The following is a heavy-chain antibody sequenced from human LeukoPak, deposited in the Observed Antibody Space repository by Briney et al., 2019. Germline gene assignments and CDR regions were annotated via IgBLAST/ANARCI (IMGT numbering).Heavy chain of an antibody. J-gene: IGHJ6*04. V-gene: IGHV3-21*01. CDR1: GFTFSSYS. Sequence: GGSLRLSCAASGFTFSSYSMNWVRQAPGKGLEWVSSISSSSSYIYYADSVKGRFTISRDNAKNSLYLQMNSLRAEDTAVYYCASLQPSILFVGVWGKGTTVTVSS. CDR3: ASLQPSILFVGV. CDR2: ISSSSSYI. D-gene: IGHD2-15*01.